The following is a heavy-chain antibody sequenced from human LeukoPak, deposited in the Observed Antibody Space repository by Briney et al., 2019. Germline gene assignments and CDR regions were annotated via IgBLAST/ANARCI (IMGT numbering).Heavy chain of an antibody. V-gene: IGHV4-4*07. CDR3: ARDGYYDSSGYYYKLDAFDI. CDR2: IYTSGST. J-gene: IGHJ3*02. Sequence: SETLSLTCTVSGGSISSYYWSWIRQPAGKGLEWIGLIYTSGSTNYNPSLKSRVTISADTSKNQFSLKLSSVTAADTAVYYCARDGYYDSSGYYYKLDAFDIWGQGTTVTVSS. CDR1: GGSISSYY. D-gene: IGHD3-22*01.